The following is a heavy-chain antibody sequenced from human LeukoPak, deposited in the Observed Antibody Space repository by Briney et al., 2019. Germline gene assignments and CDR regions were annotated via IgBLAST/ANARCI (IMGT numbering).Heavy chain of an antibody. CDR3: ATYYYDSGGFHFRH. CDR2: ISSHGGRT. CDR1: GFTFRSYG. Sequence: GGSLRLSCAASGFTFRSYGMHWVRQAPGKGLEYVSAISSHGGRTYYANSVKGRFTISRDNSRNTPYLQMGSLRAEDMAVYYCATYYYDSGGFHFRHWGQGTLVTVSS. V-gene: IGHV3-64*01. J-gene: IGHJ1*01. D-gene: IGHD3-22*01.